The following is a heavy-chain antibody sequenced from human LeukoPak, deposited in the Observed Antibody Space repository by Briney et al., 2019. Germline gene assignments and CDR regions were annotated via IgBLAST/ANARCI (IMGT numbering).Heavy chain of an antibody. CDR2: IKQDGSEK. J-gene: IGHJ4*02. CDR1: GFSFRSFW. D-gene: IGHD3-22*01. V-gene: IGHV3-7*01. CDR3: ARDDEHFNGTAWYDKLDR. Sequence: GGSLRLSCAASGFSFRSFWMTWVRRAPGKGLEWVANIKQDGSEKNYVDSVKGRFTISRDNADNSLYLQMDSLRAEDTAVYFCARDDEHFNGTAWYDKLDRWGQGTLVTASS.